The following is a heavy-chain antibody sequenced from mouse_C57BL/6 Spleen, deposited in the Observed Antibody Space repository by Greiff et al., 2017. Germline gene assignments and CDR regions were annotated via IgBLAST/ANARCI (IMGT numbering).Heavy chain of an antibody. Sequence: VQLQQSGPELVRPGASVQMSCKASGYTFTDYDMHWVKQTHVKGLEWIGYIDPNNGGTYYNQKFKGKAILTVNKSSSTAYMERRSLTSEDSAVYYCTCAVWFAYWGQGTLVTVSA. D-gene: IGHD6-1*01. V-gene: IGHV1-22*01. CDR1: GYTFTDYD. CDR2: IDPNNGGT. J-gene: IGHJ3*01. CDR3: TCAVWFAY.